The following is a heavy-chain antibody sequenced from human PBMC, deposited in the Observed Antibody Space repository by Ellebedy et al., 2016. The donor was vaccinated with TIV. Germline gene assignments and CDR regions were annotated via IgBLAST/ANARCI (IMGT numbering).Heavy chain of an antibody. V-gene: IGHV4-59*12. CDR3: TRGRRYHDTSGYYLDS. Sequence: SETLSLXXTVSGGSISSYYWSWIRQPPGKGLEWIGYIYYDGSTNYNPSLKSRLTISLDTSKNQFSLKVRSATAADTAVYYCTRGRRYHDTSGYYLDSWGQGTLVTVST. J-gene: IGHJ5*01. D-gene: IGHD3-22*01. CDR2: IYYDGST. CDR1: GGSISSYY.